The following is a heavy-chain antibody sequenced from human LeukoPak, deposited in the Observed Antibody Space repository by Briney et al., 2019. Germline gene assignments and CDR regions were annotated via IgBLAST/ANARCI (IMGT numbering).Heavy chain of an antibody. D-gene: IGHD4-17*01. CDR1: GGSISSGSYY. Sequence: PSETLSLTCTVSGGSISSGSYYWSWIRQPAGKGLEWIGRIYTSGSTNYNPSLKSRVTISLATSTNQSSLKLSSVTAADTAVYYCANSIDFDYGDYYFDYWGQGALVTISS. V-gene: IGHV4-61*02. J-gene: IGHJ4*02. CDR3: ANSIDFDYGDYYFDY. CDR2: IYTSGST.